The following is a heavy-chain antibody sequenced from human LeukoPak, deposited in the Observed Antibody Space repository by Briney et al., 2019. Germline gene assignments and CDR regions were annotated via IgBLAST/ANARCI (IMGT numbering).Heavy chain of an antibody. J-gene: IGHJ4*02. D-gene: IGHD3-22*01. V-gene: IGHV4-39*01. Sequence: SETLSLTCIVSGDSISSSNYYWGWIRQPPGKGLEWIASIYYCGNPYYNQSLKSRVTISLDTSKNQFSLNLSSVTAADTAVYYCARHYYDSSGHSYYFDYWGQGTLVTVSS. CDR1: GDSISSSNYY. CDR3: ARHYYDSSGHSYYFDY. CDR2: IYYCGNP.